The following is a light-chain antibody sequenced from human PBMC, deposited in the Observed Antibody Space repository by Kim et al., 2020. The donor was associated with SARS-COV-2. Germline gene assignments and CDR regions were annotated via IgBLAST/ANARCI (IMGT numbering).Light chain of an antibody. V-gene: IGLV1-40*01. CDR2: GNN. CDR1: YN. J-gene: IGLJ2*01. Sequence: YNVYMYQHTPGTAPKLLNSGNNNRPSGVPDRFSASRSGPSASLAITGLQAEDEADYYCHSYDAILTKIFGGGTQLTVL. CDR3: HSYDAILTKI.